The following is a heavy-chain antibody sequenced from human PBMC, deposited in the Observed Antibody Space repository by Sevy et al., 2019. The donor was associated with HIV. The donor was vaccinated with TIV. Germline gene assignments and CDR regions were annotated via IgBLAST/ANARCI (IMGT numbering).Heavy chain of an antibody. V-gene: IGHV4-39*01. Sequence: SETLSLTCTVSGGSIISSSYYWGWIRQPPGKGLEWLGSIYYSGSTYYNPSLKSRVTISVDTSKNQFSLKLSSVTAADTAVYYCARHPTNTLLWFGELLGYFDYWGQGTLVTVSS. J-gene: IGHJ4*02. D-gene: IGHD3-10*01. CDR1: GGSIISSSYY. CDR3: ARHPTNTLLWFGELLGYFDY. CDR2: IYYSGST.